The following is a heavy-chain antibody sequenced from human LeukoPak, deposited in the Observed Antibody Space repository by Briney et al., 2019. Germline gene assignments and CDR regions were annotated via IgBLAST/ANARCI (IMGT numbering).Heavy chain of an antibody. J-gene: IGHJ6*03. D-gene: IGHD5-18*01. CDR2: INHSGST. CDR3: ARGRGYRFFGPYYMDV. CDR1: GGSFSGYY. Sequence: PSETLSLTCAVYGGSFSGYYWSWIRQPPGKGLEWIGEINHSGSTNYNPSLKSRVTISVDTSKNQFSLKLSSVTAADTAVYYCARGRGYRFFGPYYMDVWGKGTTVTVSS. V-gene: IGHV4-34*01.